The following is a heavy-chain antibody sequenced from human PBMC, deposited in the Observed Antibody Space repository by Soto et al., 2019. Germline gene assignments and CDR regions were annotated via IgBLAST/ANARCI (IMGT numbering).Heavy chain of an antibody. CDR1: GYTFTSFY. CDR3: ARGLTSGDY. Sequence: QVQLVQSGAEVKNPGASVKLPCKASGYTFTSFYIHWVRQAPGQGLEWMAIINPNGGSTNYAPNLQGRVTLTRDTSTNTVYIELSSLGSEDTAVYYCARGLTSGDYWGQGTLVTVSS. J-gene: IGHJ4*02. D-gene: IGHD7-27*01. CDR2: INPNGGST. V-gene: IGHV1-46*01.